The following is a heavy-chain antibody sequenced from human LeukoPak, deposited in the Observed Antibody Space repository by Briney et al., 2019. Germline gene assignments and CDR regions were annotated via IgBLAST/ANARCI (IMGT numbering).Heavy chain of an antibody. V-gene: IGHV4-34*01. CDR3: ARGYGSGSYHTYYYYMDV. CDR2: INHSGST. Sequence: PSETLSLTCAVYGGSFSGYYWSWIRQPPGKGLEWIGEINHSGSTNYNPSLKSRVTISVDTSKNQFSLKLSSVTAADTAVYYCARGYGSGSYHTYYYYMDVWGKGTTVTISS. CDR1: GGSFSGYY. D-gene: IGHD3-10*01. J-gene: IGHJ6*03.